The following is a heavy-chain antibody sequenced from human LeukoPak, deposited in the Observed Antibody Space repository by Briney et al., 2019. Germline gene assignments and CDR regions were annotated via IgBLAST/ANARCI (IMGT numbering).Heavy chain of an antibody. Sequence: SETLSLTCTVSSGSITSGNNYWTWVRQPAGKGLEWVGHIYTTGSTTGRTNYSPSLKSRVTISIDTSTNQFSLRLTSVTAADTAVYYCARQSHYYIVGATHFDYWGQGTLVTVSS. D-gene: IGHD1-26*01. CDR2: IYTTGST. V-gene: IGHV4-61*09. J-gene: IGHJ4*02. CDR3: ARQSHYYIVGATHFDY. CDR1: SGSITSGNNY.